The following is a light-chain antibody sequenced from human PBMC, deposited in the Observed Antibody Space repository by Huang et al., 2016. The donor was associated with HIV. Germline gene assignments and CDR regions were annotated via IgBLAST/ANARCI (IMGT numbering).Light chain of an antibody. J-gene: IGKJ2*01. CDR2: DTS. CDR3: QHYSSSPYT. Sequence: EILLTQSPGTLSLSPGQRATLSCGASRSVSNNYLAWYQHKPGLAPRLIIYDTSNRATGIPDRFSGSGSGSDFTLTISRLEPEEFAVYYCQHYSSSPYTFGQGTKL. CDR1: RSVSNNY. V-gene: IGKV3D-20*01.